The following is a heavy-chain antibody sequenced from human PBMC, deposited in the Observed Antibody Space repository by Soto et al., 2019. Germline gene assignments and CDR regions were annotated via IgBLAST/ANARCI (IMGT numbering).Heavy chain of an antibody. CDR1: GGSLSSRGYY. V-gene: IGHV4-31*03. J-gene: IGHJ4*02. Sequence: PSETLSLTCTVSGGSLSSRGYYWSWIRQHPGKGLEWIGYIYYSGSTFYNPSLKSRLTMSVDTSKNQFSLRLSSVTAADTAVYYCARWYYYESSGYSRHYYDYWGQGTLDTVSS. CDR3: ARWYYYESSGYSRHYYDY. CDR2: IYYSGST. D-gene: IGHD3-22*01.